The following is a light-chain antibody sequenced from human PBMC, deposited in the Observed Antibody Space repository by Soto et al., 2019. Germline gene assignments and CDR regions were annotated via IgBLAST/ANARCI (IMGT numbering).Light chain of an antibody. J-gene: IGLJ2*01. CDR3: NSYAGSNNVV. CDR2: EVS. Sequence: QSALTQPASVSGSPGQSITISCTGTSSDVGSYNLVSWYQQHPGKAPKLMIYEVSKRPSGVSNRFSGSKSGNTASLTISGLQAEDEADYYCNSYAGSNNVVFGGGTKLTVL. CDR1: SSDVGSYNL. V-gene: IGLV2-23*02.